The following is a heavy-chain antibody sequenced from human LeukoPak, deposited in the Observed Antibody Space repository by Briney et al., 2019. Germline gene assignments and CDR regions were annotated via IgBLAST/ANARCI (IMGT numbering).Heavy chain of an antibody. CDR1: GYTFTSYY. V-gene: IGHV1-46*01. J-gene: IGHJ4*02. CDR2: INPSGGST. Sequence: GASVKVSCKASGYTFTSYYMHWVRQAPGQGLEWMGIINPSGGSTSYAQKFQGRVTMTRDTSISTAYMELSRLRSDDTAVYYCARDRCSSTSCYTDYWGRGTLVTVSS. CDR3: ARDRCSSTSCYTDY. D-gene: IGHD2-2*02.